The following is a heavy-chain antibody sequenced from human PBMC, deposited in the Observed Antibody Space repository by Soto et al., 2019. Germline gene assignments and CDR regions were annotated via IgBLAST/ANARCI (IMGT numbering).Heavy chain of an antibody. Sequence: QSGGSLRLSCAASGFTFSSYGMHWVRQAPGKGLEWVAVISYDGSNKYYADSVKGRFNISRDNSKNTLYLQMNSLRAEDTAVYYCAKVVGRRSSWLPAFYYYYGMDVWGQGMMVTVAS. CDR1: GFTFSSYG. J-gene: IGHJ6*02. D-gene: IGHD6-13*01. V-gene: IGHV3-30*18. CDR2: ISYDGSNK. CDR3: AKVVGRRSSWLPAFYYYYGMDV.